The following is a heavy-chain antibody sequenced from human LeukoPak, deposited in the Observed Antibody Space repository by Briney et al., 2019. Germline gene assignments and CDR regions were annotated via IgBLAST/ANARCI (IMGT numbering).Heavy chain of an antibody. D-gene: IGHD4-17*01. CDR3: ARNYGDYRGYYYYYYMDV. CDR1: GGSISSSSYY. CDR2: IYYSGST. J-gene: IGHJ6*03. Sequence: SETLSLTCTVSGGSISSSSYYWGRIRQPPGKGLEWIGSIYYSGSTYYNPSLKSRVTISVDTSKNQFSLKLSSVTAADTAVYYCARNYGDYRGYYYYYYMDVWGKGTTVTVSS. V-gene: IGHV4-39*07.